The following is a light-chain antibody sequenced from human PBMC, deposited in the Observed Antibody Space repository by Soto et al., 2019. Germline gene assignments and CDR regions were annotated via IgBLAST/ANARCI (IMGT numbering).Light chain of an antibody. CDR1: QSLLHSNGYNY. V-gene: IGKV2-28*01. CDR3: MQALQTPTT. CDR2: LGS. Sequence: DIVMTQSPLSLPVTPGEPASISCRSSQSLLHSNGYNYLDWYLQKPGQSPQLLIYLGSNRASGVPGRFSGSGSGTDFTLKISRVEAEDVGVYYCMQALQTPTTFGQGTKLEIK. J-gene: IGKJ2*01.